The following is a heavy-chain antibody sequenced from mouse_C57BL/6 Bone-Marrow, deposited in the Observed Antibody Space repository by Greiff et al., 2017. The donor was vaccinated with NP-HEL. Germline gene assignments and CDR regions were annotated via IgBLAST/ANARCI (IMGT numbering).Heavy chain of an antibody. D-gene: IGHD1-1*01. CDR1: GFNIKDDY. CDR3: TTYSIYYYDP. V-gene: IGHV14-4*01. CDR2: IDPENGDT. J-gene: IGHJ3*01. Sequence: VQLQQSGAELVRPGASVKLSCTASGFNIKDDYMHWVKQRPEQGLEWIGWIDPENGDTEYASKFQGKATITADTSSNTAYLQLSSLTSEDTAVYYCTTYSIYYYDPWGQGTLVTVSA.